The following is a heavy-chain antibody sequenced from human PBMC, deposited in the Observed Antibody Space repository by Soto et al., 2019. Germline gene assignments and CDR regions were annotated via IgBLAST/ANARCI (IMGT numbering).Heavy chain of an antibody. D-gene: IGHD6-13*01. CDR2: INAGNGNT. Sequence: ASVKVSCKASGYTFTNYAIHWVRQALGQRLEWMGWINAGNGNTKYSQNFQDRVDITRDTSASTAYMDLSSLTSEDTAVYYCARGLAAAGTIGWFAPWGQGTLVTVSS. CDR1: GYTFTNYA. V-gene: IGHV1-3*01. J-gene: IGHJ5*02. CDR3: ARGLAAAGTIGWFAP.